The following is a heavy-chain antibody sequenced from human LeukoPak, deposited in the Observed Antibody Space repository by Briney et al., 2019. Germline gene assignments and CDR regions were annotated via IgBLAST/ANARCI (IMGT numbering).Heavy chain of an antibody. CDR2: INPNSGGT. V-gene: IGHV1-2*02. CDR3: ARISLPSWKLGYFDY. J-gene: IGHJ4*02. CDR1: GYTFTGYY. Sequence: ASVKVSCKASGYTFTGYYMHWVRQAPGQELEWMGWINPNSGGTNYAQKFQGRVTMTRDTSISTAYMELSRLRSDDTAVYYCARISLPSWKLGYFDYWGQGTLVTVSS. D-gene: IGHD2-2*01.